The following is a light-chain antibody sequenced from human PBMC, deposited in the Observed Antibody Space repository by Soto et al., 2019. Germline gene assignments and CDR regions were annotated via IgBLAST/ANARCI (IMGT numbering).Light chain of an antibody. CDR3: VSYKDTDTLV. CDR1: NTDVGQDKS. J-gene: IGLJ1*01. CDR2: EVT. V-gene: IGLV2-14*01. Sequence: QSVLTQPASVSGSRGQSIIISCVGRNTDVGQDKSVSWYQQGPGKAPKLLIFEVTNRPSGVSNRFSGSRSGNTASLTISGLQNDEEGDYFCVSYKDTDTLVFGTGTKVTVL.